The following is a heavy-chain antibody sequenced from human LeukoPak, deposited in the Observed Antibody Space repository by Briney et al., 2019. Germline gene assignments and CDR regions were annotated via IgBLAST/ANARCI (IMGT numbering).Heavy chain of an antibody. V-gene: IGHV3-23*01. CDR2: ISGSGGST. CDR3: AKAYYDSSGYYYFDY. J-gene: IGHJ4*02. D-gene: IGHD3-22*01. Sequence: GGSLRLSCAASGFTFSIYAMSWVRQPPGKGLEWVSAISGSGGSTYYADSVKGRFTISRDNSKNTLYLQMNSLRAEDTAVYYCAKAYYDSSGYYYFDYWGQGTLVTVSS. CDR1: GFTFSIYA.